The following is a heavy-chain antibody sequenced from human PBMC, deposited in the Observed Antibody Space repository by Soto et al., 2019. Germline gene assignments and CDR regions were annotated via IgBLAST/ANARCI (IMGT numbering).Heavy chain of an antibody. D-gene: IGHD3-22*01. Sequence: EVQLVESGGGLVQPGGSLRLSCAASGFTFSSYEMNWVRQAPGKGLEWVSYISSSGSTIYYADSVKGRFTISRDNAKNSLYMQMNSLRAEDTAVYYCARDRLDYYDSSGHYGMDVWGQGTTVTVSS. CDR1: GFTFSSYE. CDR3: ARDRLDYYDSSGHYGMDV. V-gene: IGHV3-48*03. J-gene: IGHJ6*02. CDR2: ISSSGSTI.